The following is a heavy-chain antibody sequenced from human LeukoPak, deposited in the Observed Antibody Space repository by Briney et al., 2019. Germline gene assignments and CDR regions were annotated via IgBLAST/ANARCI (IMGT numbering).Heavy chain of an antibody. CDR3: ARRGVTTGSLDY. J-gene: IGHJ4*02. Sequence: SETLSLTCTVSGGSISSSRYFWGWIRQPPGKGLDWIGSIYFSGSAYYSPSLKSRVTISVDTSKNQFSLKLTSVTAADTAVYYCARRGVTTGSLDYWGQGTLVTVSS. CDR2: IYFSGSA. V-gene: IGHV4-39*01. D-gene: IGHD4-17*01. CDR1: GGSISSSRYF.